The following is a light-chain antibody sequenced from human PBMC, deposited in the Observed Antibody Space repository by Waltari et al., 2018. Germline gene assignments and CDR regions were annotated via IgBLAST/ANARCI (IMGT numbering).Light chain of an antibody. V-gene: IGKV1-5*03. CDR3: QQYNNYWT. Sequence: DIQMTQSPSTLSESVGDRVTITCRASQNIGRWLAWYQQKPGKAPKLLIYQASSLESGVPSRFSGNGAGTEFTFTISSLQTDDFATYYCQQYNNYWTFGQGTKVEIK. CDR2: QAS. J-gene: IGKJ1*01. CDR1: QNIGRW.